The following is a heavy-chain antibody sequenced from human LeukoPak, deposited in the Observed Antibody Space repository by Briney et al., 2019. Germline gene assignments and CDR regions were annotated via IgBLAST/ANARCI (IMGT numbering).Heavy chain of an antibody. CDR1: GFTFGDYA. CDR2: IRSKAYGGTT. J-gene: IGHJ4*02. D-gene: IGHD6-13*01. CDR3: ARDFSSNWYGTTDY. V-gene: IGHV3-49*03. Sequence: GGSLTLSCRASGFTFGDYAMSWFRQAPGKGLEWVGFIRSKAYGGTTEYAASVSGRFTVSRDDSKSIAYLQTNSLKTDDTAVYYCARDFSSNWYGTTDYWGQGTLVTVSS.